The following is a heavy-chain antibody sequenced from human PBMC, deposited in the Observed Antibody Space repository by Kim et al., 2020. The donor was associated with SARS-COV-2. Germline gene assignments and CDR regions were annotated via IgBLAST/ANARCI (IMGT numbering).Heavy chain of an antibody. CDR3: ARTIVDTAMVKTPFDY. D-gene: IGHD5-18*01. CDR2: IIPIFGTA. CDR1: GGTFSSYA. V-gene: IGHV1-69*13. J-gene: IGHJ4*02. Sequence: SVKVSCKASGGTFSSYAISWVRQAPGQGLEWMGGIIPIFGTANYAQKFQGRVTITADESTSTAYMELSSLRSEDTAVYYCARTIVDTAMVKTPFDYWGQGTLVTVSS.